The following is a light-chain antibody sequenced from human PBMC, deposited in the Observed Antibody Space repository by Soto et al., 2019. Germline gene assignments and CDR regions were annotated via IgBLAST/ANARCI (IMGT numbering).Light chain of an antibody. Sequence: EFVLTQSPGTLSLSPGERATLSCRASQTVRNNYLAWYQQKPGQAPRLLIYDASSRTTGIPDRFSGGGSGTDFTLTISRLESADFAVYYCQQFSSYRGTFGGGTKLDIK. J-gene: IGKJ4*01. CDR2: DAS. V-gene: IGKV3-20*01. CDR3: QQFSSYRGT. CDR1: QTVRNNY.